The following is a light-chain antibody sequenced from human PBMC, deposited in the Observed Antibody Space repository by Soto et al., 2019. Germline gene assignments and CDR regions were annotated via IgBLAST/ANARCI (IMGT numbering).Light chain of an antibody. V-gene: IGKV1-39*01. J-gene: IGKJ5*01. Sequence: DIQMTQSTSSLSASVGDRVTITCLASQSISSYLNWYQQKPGKAPKLLIYAASSLQSGVPSRFSGSGSGTDFTLTISSLQPEDFATYYCQQSYSTPITFGQRTLLAIK. CDR2: AAS. CDR1: QSISSY. CDR3: QQSYSTPIT.